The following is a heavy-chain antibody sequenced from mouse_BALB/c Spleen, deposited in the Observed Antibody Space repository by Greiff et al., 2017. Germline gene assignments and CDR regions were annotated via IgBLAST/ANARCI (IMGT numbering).Heavy chain of an antibody. J-gene: IGHJ3*01. CDR3: NAGYYYGSSYSAWFAY. D-gene: IGHD1-1*01. Sequence: EVQVVESGAELVRSGASVKLSCTASGFNIKDYYMHWVKQRPEQGLEWIGWIDPENGDTEYAPKFQGKATMTADTSSNTAYLQLSSLTSEDTAVYYCNAGYYYGSSYSAWFAYWGQGTLVTVSA. CDR2: IDPENGDT. V-gene: IGHV14-4*02. CDR1: GFNIKDYY.